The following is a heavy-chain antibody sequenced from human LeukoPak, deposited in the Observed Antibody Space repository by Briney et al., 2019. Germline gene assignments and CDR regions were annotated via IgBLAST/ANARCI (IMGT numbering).Heavy chain of an antibody. CDR1: GGTFSSYA. J-gene: IGHJ4*02. V-gene: IGHV1-69*13. D-gene: IGHD3-22*01. CDR2: IIPIFGTA. CDR3: GKNYDSSGYHQVY. Sequence: SVKVSCKASGGTFSSYAISWVRQAPGQGLEWMGGIIPIFGTANYAQKFQGRVTITADESTSTAYMELSSLRAEDTCVYYCGKNYDSSGYHQVYWGQGTLVTVSS.